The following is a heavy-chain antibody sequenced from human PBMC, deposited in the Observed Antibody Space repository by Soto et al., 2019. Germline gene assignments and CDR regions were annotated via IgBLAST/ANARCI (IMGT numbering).Heavy chain of an antibody. D-gene: IGHD1-1*01. V-gene: IGHV4-38-2*02. CDR2: MHHSGTT. Sequence: LALTCAVSGFSISSGYYWGWIRQPPGKGLEWIGSMHHSGTTYYNPSLKSRVTMSVDTSKNQFSLKVRSVTAADTAVYYCARDYGNFVATIYLDYPGQGAPVTVSS. CDR1: GFSISSGYY. CDR3: ARDYGNFVATIYLDY. J-gene: IGHJ4*02.